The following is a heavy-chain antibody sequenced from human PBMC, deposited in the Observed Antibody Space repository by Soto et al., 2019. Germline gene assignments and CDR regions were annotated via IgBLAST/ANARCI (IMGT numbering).Heavy chain of an antibody. CDR1: GGSISDGAYY. V-gene: IGHV4-30-4*01. CDR2: IYNSGNT. Sequence: QVQLQESSPELVKPSQTLSLTCTVSGGSISDGAYYWSWIRQPPGKGLEWIGHIYNSGNTYNNPSLRSRLTISLDTSKSQFSLNLNSVTAADTAVYSCASGLSGDKVDQWGQGTLVTVSS. CDR3: ASGLSGDKVDQ. D-gene: IGHD2-21*01. J-gene: IGHJ4*02.